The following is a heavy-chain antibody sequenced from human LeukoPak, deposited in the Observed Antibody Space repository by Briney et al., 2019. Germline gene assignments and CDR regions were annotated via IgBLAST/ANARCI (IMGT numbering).Heavy chain of an antibody. CDR1: GFTFSDYY. CDR2: ISSSGSTI. D-gene: IGHD2-15*01. CDR3: AREGSGASFVDY. J-gene: IGHJ4*02. V-gene: IGHV3-11*04. Sequence: GGTLRLSRAASGFTFSDYYMSWIPEAPGKGREGISYISSSGSTIYYADSVKGRFTISRDNAKNSLYLQMNSLRAEDTAVYYCAREGSGASFVDYWGQGTLVTVSS.